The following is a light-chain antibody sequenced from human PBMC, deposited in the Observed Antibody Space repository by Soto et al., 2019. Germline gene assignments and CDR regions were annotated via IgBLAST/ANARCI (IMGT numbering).Light chain of an antibody. CDR3: QQYNNWPIT. CDR2: GAS. CDR1: QSVFNNH. Sequence: EIVLTQSPGTLSLSPGERATLSCRASQSVFNNHIGWYQQKPGQAPRRLIFGASFRATGIPDRFSGSGSGTDFTLTISRLEPEDFAVYYCQQYNNWPITFGQGTRLEIK. V-gene: IGKV3-20*01. J-gene: IGKJ5*01.